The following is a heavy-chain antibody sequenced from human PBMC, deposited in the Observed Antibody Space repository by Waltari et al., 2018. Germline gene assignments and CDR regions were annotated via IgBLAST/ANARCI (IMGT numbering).Heavy chain of an antibody. CDR3: ARGLRLGELSLREDY. Sequence: QVQLQQWGAGLLKPSETLSLTCAVYGGSFSGYYWSWIRQPPGKGLEWIGEINHSGSTNYNPSLKSRVTISVDTSKNQFSLKLSSVTAADTAVYYCARGLRLGELSLREDYWGQGTLVTVSS. V-gene: IGHV4-34*01. CDR1: GGSFSGYY. CDR2: INHSGST. D-gene: IGHD3-16*02. J-gene: IGHJ4*02.